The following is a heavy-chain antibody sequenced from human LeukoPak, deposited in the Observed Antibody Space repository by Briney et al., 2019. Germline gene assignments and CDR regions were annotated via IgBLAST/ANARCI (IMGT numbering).Heavy chain of an antibody. CDR1: GYSFTSYW. Sequence: GESLKISCKGSGYSFTSYWIGWVRQMPGKGLEWMGIIYPGDSDTRYSPSFQGQVTISADKSISTAYLQWSSLKASDTAVYYCARDPLVPAARRYFDLWGRGTLVTVSS. D-gene: IGHD2-2*01. J-gene: IGHJ2*01. V-gene: IGHV5-51*01. CDR3: ARDPLVPAARRYFDL. CDR2: IYPGDSDT.